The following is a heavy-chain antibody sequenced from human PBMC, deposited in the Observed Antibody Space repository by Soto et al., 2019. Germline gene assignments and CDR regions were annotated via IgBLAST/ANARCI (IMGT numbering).Heavy chain of an antibody. D-gene: IGHD4-17*01. CDR2: ITPVDSYI. V-gene: IGHV5-10-1*01. J-gene: IGHJ4*02. CDR1: GYSFTTYW. CDR3: AKAQLYGVYLPDY. Sequence: GESLKISCQASGYSFTTYWITWVRQVPGKGLEWVWRITPVDSYIDYSPSFQGHVTLSADKSLGDAYLRWSSLKASDTAMYFCAKAQLYGVYLPDYWGQGTLVTVSS.